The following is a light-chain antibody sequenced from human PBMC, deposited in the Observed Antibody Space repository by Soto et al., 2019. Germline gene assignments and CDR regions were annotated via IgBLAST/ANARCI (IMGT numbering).Light chain of an antibody. Sequence: EIVMTQSPATLSVSPGERATLSCRASQSVSSNLAWYQQKPGQAPRLLIYGASTRATGIPARFSGSGSGTELTLTTSSLQYEDFAVYYCQQYNNWPPWTFGQGTKVEIK. J-gene: IGKJ1*01. CDR1: QSVSSN. CDR3: QQYNNWPPWT. CDR2: GAS. V-gene: IGKV3-15*01.